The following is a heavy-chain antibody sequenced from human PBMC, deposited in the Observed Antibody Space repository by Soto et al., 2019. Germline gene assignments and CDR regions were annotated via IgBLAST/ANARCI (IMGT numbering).Heavy chain of an antibody. V-gene: IGHV4-61*01. CDR3: ARDLGSSWYSFDY. CDR1: GGSVSSGSYY. D-gene: IGHD6-13*01. CDR2: IYYSGST. J-gene: IGHJ4*02. Sequence: SATLSLTCTVSGGSVSSGSYYWSWIRQPPGKGLEWIGYIYYSGSTNYNPSLKSRVTISVDTSKNQFSLKLSSVTAADTAVYYCARDLGSSWYSFDYWGQGTLVTVSS.